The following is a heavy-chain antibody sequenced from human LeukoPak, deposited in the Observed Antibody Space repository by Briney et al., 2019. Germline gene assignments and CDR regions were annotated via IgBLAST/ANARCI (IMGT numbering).Heavy chain of an antibody. CDR1: GFTFSSYS. V-gene: IGHV3-21*01. Sequence: PGGSLRLSCAASGFTFSSYSMNWVRQAPGKGLEWVSSISSSSSYIYYADSVKGRFTISRDNAKNSLYLQMNSLRAEDTAVYYCARDFGGTVTTGYGMDVWGQGTTATVSS. CDR2: ISSSSSYI. CDR3: ARDFGGTVTTGYGMDV. J-gene: IGHJ6*02. D-gene: IGHD4-11*01.